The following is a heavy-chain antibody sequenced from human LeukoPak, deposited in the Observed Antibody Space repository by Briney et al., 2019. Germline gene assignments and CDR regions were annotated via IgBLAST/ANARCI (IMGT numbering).Heavy chain of an antibody. J-gene: IGHJ4*02. Sequence: ASVTVSFKASGYTFTNYGISWVRQARGQGLEWMGWISAYNGNTNYAQKLQGRVTMTTDTSTSTAYMELRSLRSDDTAVYYCARDEQGWLPDFDYWGQGTLVTVSS. V-gene: IGHV1-18*01. D-gene: IGHD5-24*01. CDR3: ARDEQGWLPDFDY. CDR2: ISAYNGNT. CDR1: GYTFTNYG.